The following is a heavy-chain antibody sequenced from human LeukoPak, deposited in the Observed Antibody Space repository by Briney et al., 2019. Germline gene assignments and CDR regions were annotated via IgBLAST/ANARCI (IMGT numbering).Heavy chain of an antibody. CDR3: ARTQKYYDLWSGMN. D-gene: IGHD3-3*01. Sequence: GGSVRLSCAATGFTFSDYYMSWLRQAPGKGLEWISYISSSGSADYYADSVQGRFTVSRDNAKSSLYLQMNSLRAEVTAVYYCARTQKYYDLWSGMNWGQGTLVTVSS. CDR2: ISSSGSAD. V-gene: IGHV3-11*04. CDR1: GFTFSDYY. J-gene: IGHJ4*02.